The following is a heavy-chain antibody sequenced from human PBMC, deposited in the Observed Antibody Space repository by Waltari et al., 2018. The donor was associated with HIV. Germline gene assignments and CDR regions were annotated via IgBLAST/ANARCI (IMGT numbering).Heavy chain of an antibody. J-gene: IGHJ4*02. V-gene: IGHV1-69*01. D-gene: IGHD3-3*01. CDR1: GGTVRNYG. Sequence: QVQLVQSGAEVKKPGSSVKVSCKASGGTVRNYGISWVRQAPGQGLEWMGGIIPVFGTPIYAQRFQGRVTITADESTGTHYMEVSSLRSEDTAVYYCAREYYDFRSGYRNRNARFDYWGQGTLVTVSS. CDR2: IIPVFGTP. CDR3: AREYYDFRSGYRNRNARFDY.